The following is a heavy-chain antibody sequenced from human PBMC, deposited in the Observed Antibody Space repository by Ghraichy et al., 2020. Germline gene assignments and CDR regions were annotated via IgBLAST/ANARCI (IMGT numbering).Heavy chain of an antibody. D-gene: IGHD6-13*01. Sequence: SETLSLTCTVSGGSISSYYWSWIRQPAGKGLEWIGRIYTSGSTNYNPSLKSRVTMSVDTSKNQFSLKLSSVTAADTAVYYCARDFGYSSSWLKYYYYYYGMDVWGQGTTVTVSS. CDR1: GGSISSYY. CDR3: ARDFGYSSSWLKYYYYYYGMDV. V-gene: IGHV4-4*07. J-gene: IGHJ6*02. CDR2: IYTSGST.